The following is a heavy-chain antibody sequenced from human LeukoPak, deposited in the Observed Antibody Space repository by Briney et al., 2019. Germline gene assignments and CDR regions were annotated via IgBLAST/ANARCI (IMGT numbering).Heavy chain of an antibody. CDR2: ISFDGSER. CDR3: RAATRYLSNYFDY. J-gene: IGHJ4*02. D-gene: IGHD4-11*01. Sequence: SVTFYCAASGFTFKTFGMDWLRQAQGKGLEWGAVISFDGSERYYADSVKGRFTISRDNSRDTLFLQMNSLTPEDTAVYYCRAATRYLSNYFDYWGQGVLVTVSS. V-gene: IGHV3-30*03. CDR1: GFTFKTFG.